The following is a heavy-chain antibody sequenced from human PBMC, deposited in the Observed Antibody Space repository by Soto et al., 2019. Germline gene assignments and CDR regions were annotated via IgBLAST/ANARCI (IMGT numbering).Heavy chain of an antibody. J-gene: IGHJ5*02. V-gene: IGHV1-69*06. D-gene: IGHD6-19*01. CDR3: ARVFHGSSGWYVWFDP. CDR2: IIPIFGTA. Sequence: QVQLVQSGAEVKKPGSSVKVSCKASGGTFSSYAISWVRQAPGQGLEWMGGIIPIFGTANYAQKFQGRVTLTADKSTSTAYMELSSLRSEDTAVYYCARVFHGSSGWYVWFDPWGQGTLVTVSS. CDR1: GGTFSSYA.